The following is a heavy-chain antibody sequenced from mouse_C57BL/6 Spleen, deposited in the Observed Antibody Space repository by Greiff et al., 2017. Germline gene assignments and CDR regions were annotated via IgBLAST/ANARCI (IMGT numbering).Heavy chain of an antibody. CDR3: AWLLRAMDY. V-gene: IGHV3-6*01. J-gene: IGHJ4*01. CDR2: ISYDGSN. D-gene: IGHD2-3*01. CDR1: GYSITSGYY. Sequence: EVKLQESGPGLVKPSQSLSLTCSVTGYSITSGYYWNWIRQFPGNKLEWMGYISYDGSNNYNPSLKNRISITRDTSKNQFFLKLNSVTTEDTATYYCAWLLRAMDYWGQGTSVTVSS.